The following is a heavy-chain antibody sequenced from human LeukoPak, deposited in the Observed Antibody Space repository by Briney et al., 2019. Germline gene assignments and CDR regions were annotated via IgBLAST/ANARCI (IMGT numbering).Heavy chain of an antibody. CDR3: ARVNARAPDY. V-gene: IGHV4-34*01. CDR1: GGSFSDYS. CDR2: INHSGST. Sequence: PETLSLTCAVYGGSFSDYSWSWIRQPPGKGLEWIGEINHSGSTNYNPSLKSRVTISVDTSKNQFSLRLNSVTAADTAVYYCARVNARAPDYWGQGTLVTVSS. J-gene: IGHJ4*02. D-gene: IGHD2-2*01.